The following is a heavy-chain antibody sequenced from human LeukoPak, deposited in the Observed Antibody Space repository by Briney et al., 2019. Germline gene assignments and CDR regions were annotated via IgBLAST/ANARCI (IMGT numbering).Heavy chain of an antibody. CDR2: IKSKTDGGTT. V-gene: IGHV3-15*07. Sequence: PGGSLRLSCAASGFTFSSYAMHWVRQAPGKGLEWVGRIKSKTDGGTTDYAAPVKGRFTISRDDSKNTLYLQMNSLKTEDTAVYYCTTDYEHYYDSSGPGGQGTLVTVSS. J-gene: IGHJ4*02. D-gene: IGHD3-22*01. CDR3: TTDYEHYYDSSGP. CDR1: GFTFSSYA.